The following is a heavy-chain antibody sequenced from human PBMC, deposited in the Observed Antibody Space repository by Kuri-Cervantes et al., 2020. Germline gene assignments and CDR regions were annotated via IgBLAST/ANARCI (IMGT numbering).Heavy chain of an antibody. D-gene: IGHD1-26*01. V-gene: IGHV3-21*01. CDR2: ISSSSTYI. CDR3: ARDGSPGAFDI. CDR1: GFSFSSYG. Sequence: GGSLRLSCAASGFSFSSYGMHWVRQAPGKGLEWVSSISSSSTYIYYADSVKGRFTISGDNAKNSLYLQMNSLRAEDTAVYYCARDGSPGAFDIWGQGTMVTVSS. J-gene: IGHJ3*02.